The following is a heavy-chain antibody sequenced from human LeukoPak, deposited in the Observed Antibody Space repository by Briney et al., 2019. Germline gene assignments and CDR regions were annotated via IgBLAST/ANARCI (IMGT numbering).Heavy chain of an antibody. V-gene: IGHV3-23*01. CDR2: ISGSGDST. J-gene: IGHJ4*02. Sequence: GGSLRLSCVASGFTFSSYAMSWVRRAPGKGLEWVSAISGSGDSTYYADSVKGRFTISRDNSKNTLYLQMNSLRAEDTAVYYCAKDYYYDSSGYDYWGQGTLVTVSS. CDR1: GFTFSSYA. D-gene: IGHD3-22*01. CDR3: AKDYYYDSSGYDY.